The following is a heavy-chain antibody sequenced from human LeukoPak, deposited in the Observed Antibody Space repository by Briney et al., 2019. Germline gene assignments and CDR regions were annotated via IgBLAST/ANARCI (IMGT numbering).Heavy chain of an antibody. CDR3: ARRLAGVGATGGWFDP. V-gene: IGHV4-61*02. D-gene: IGHD1-26*01. CDR2: IYTSGST. J-gene: IGHJ5*02. CDR1: GGSISSGSYY. Sequence: SQTLSLTCTVSGGSISSGSYYWSWIRQPAGKGLEWIGRIYTSGSTNYNPSLKSRVTISVDTSKNQFSLKLSSVTAADTAVYYCARRLAGVGATGGWFDPWGQGTLVTVSS.